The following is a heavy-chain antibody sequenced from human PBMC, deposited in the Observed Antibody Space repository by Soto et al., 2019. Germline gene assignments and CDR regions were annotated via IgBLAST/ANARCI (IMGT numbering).Heavy chain of an antibody. J-gene: IGHJ4*02. CDR3: ARGCSGGTNCFYFDF. D-gene: IGHD6-13*01. CDR2: ISSDGSRK. Sequence: QVQLVESGGGVVQPGRSLRLSCAASGFTFGNFGIHWVRQAPGKGLECVADISSDGSRKFYADSVKGRFTISRDNSKNTLYLQMNSLRTEDTAVYFCARGCSGGTNCFYFDFWGQGILVTVSS. V-gene: IGHV3-30*03. CDR1: GFTFGNFG.